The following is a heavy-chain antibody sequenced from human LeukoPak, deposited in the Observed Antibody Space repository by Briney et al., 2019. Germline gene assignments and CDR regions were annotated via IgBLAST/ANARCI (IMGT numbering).Heavy chain of an antibody. CDR2: IYSGGNR. Sequence: GGSLRLSCAASGLTVSSNYMSWVRQAPGKGLEWVSVIYSGGNRYYADSVEGRFTISRDNFKNTLHLQMNSLRAEDTAVYYCARGPGGPSWSGYYWGFDYWGQGTLVTVSS. D-gene: IGHD3-3*01. CDR3: ARGPGGPSWSGYYWGFDY. V-gene: IGHV3-53*01. J-gene: IGHJ4*02. CDR1: GLTVSSNY.